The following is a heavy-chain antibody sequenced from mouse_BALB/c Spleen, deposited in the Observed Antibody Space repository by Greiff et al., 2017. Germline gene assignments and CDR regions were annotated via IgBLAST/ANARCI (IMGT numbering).Heavy chain of an antibody. CDR2: INPNNGGT. Sequence: EVQLQQSGPELVKPGASVKISCKTSGYTFTEYTMHWVKQSHGKSLGWIGGINPNNGGTSYNQKFKGKATLTVDKSSSTAYMELRSLTSEDSAVYYCARDDYDGYWGQGTTLTVSS. CDR3: ARDDYDGY. J-gene: IGHJ2*01. V-gene: IGHV1-18*01. CDR1: GYTFTEYT. D-gene: IGHD2-4*01.